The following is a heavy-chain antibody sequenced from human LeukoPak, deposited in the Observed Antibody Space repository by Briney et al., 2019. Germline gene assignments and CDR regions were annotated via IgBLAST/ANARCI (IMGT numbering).Heavy chain of an antibody. D-gene: IGHD3-16*02. CDR2: IIPIFGTA. CDR3: ARDRGYDYVWGSYRSLDY. J-gene: IGHJ4*02. V-gene: IGHV1-69*13. CDR1: GGTFSSYA. Sequence: GASVKVSCTASGGTFSSYAISWVRQAPGRGLEWMGGIIPIFGTANYAQKFQGRVTITADESTSTAYMELSSLRSEDTAVYYCARDRGYDYVWGSYRSLDYWGQGTLVTVSS.